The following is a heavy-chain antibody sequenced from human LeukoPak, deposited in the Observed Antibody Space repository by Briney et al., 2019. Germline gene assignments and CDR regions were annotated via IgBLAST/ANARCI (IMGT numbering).Heavy chain of an antibody. CDR3: AREDGSGSYNWFDP. Sequence: PGGSLRLSCAASGFTFSSYWMSWVRQAPGKGLEWVANIKQDGSEKYYVDSVKGRFTISRDNAKNSLYLQMNSLRAEDTAVYYCAREDGSGSYNWFDPWGQGTLVTVSS. D-gene: IGHD3-10*01. V-gene: IGHV3-7*01. CDR2: IKQDGSEK. CDR1: GFTFSSYW. J-gene: IGHJ5*02.